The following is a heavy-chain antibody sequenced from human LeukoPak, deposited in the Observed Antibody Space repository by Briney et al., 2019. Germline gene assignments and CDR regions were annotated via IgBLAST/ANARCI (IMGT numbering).Heavy chain of an antibody. CDR2: ISAYNGNT. D-gene: IGHD5-12*01. V-gene: IGHV1-18*01. CDR3: ARDLRSEWLRFSYYYGTDV. Sequence: ASVKVSCKASGYTFTSYGISWVRQAPGQGLEWMGWISAYNGNTNYAQKLQGRVTMTTDTSTSTAYMELRSLRSDDTAVYYCARDLRSEWLRFSYYYGTDVWGQGTTVTVSS. J-gene: IGHJ6*02. CDR1: GYTFTSYG.